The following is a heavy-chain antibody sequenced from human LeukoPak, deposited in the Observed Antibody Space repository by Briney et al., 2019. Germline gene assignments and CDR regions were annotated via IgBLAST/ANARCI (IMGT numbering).Heavy chain of an antibody. J-gene: IGHJ4*02. CDR2: IYTSGST. CDR3: ARARYSSGIEFDY. Sequence: SQTLSLTCTVSGGSISSGSYYWSWIRQPAGKGLEWIGRIYTSGSTNYNPSLKSRVTISVDTSKNQFSLKLSSVTAADTAVYYCARARYSSGIEFDYWGQGTLVTVSS. V-gene: IGHV4-61*02. CDR1: GGSISSGSYY. D-gene: IGHD6-19*01.